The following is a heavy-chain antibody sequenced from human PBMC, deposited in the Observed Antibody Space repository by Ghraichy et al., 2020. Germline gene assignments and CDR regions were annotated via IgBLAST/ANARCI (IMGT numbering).Heavy chain of an antibody. V-gene: IGHV3-30*18. D-gene: IGHD2-15*01. CDR3: AKDMSVYCSGGSCYSAWFDP. Sequence: SLRLSCAASGFTFSSYGMHWVRQAPGKGLEWVAVISYDGSNKYYADSVKGRFTISRDNSKNTLYLQMNSLRAEDTAVYYCAKDMSVYCSGGSCYSAWFDPWGQGTLVTVSS. CDR2: ISYDGSNK. CDR1: GFTFSSYG. J-gene: IGHJ5*02.